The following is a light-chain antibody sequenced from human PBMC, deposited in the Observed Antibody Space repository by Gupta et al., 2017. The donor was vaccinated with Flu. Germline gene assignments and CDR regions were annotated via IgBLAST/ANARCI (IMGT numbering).Light chain of an antibody. Sequence: DIQMTQSPSSLSASVGDRVTITCRASQSISSYLNWYQQKPGKAPKLLIYAASSLQSGVPSRFSGSGSGTDFTLTISSLQPEDFATYYCQQSYSTLGTVGQWTKVEIK. CDR1: QSISSY. V-gene: IGKV1-39*01. CDR2: AAS. J-gene: IGKJ1*01. CDR3: QQSYSTLGT.